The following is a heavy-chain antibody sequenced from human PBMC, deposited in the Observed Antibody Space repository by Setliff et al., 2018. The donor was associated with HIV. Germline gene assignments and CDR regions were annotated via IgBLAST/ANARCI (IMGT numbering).Heavy chain of an antibody. Sequence: SETLSLTCTVSGGSISSDYWNWVRQPAGKGLEWIGRVYNSGSTNYNPSLKSRVTMSVDTSKNQFSLRLSSVTAADTAVYYCARHPPHDSTWPYYYYGMDVWGQGTTVTVSS. CDR2: VYNSGST. V-gene: IGHV4-4*07. D-gene: IGHD6-13*01. CDR1: GGSISSDY. J-gene: IGHJ6*02. CDR3: ARHPPHDSTWPYYYYGMDV.